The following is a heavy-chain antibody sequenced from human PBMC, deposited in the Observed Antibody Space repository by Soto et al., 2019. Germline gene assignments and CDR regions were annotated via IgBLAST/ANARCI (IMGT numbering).Heavy chain of an antibody. J-gene: IGHJ5*02. V-gene: IGHV4-34*01. D-gene: IGHD3-3*01. Sequence: SETLSLTCAVYGGSVNGYYWNWIRQPPGKGLEWIGEISHTGGTHYNPSLKSRVTMSVDTSKNQFSLRLSSVTAADTAIYYCATRITVFGLLIPPFDPWGQGTQVTVSS. CDR2: ISHTGGT. CDR1: GGSVNGYY. CDR3: ATRITVFGLLIPPFDP.